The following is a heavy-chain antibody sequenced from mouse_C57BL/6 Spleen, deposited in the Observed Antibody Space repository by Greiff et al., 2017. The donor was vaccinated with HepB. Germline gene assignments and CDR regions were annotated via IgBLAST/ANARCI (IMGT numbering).Heavy chain of an antibody. CDR2: IYPGSGNT. Sequence: VQLQQSGAELVRPGASVKLSCKASGYTFTDYYINWVKQRPGQGLEWIARIYPGSGNTYYNEKFKGKATLTAEKSSSTAYMQLSSLTSEDSAVYFCARGGNSPYYYAMDYWGQGTSVTVSS. CDR3: ARGGNSPYYYAMDY. V-gene: IGHV1-76*01. D-gene: IGHD2-1*01. CDR1: GYTFTDYY. J-gene: IGHJ4*01.